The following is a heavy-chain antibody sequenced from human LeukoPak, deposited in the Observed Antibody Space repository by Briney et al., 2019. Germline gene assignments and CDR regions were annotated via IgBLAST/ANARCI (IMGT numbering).Heavy chain of an antibody. J-gene: IGHJ4*02. V-gene: IGHV3-23*01. CDR2: ISGSGGST. D-gene: IGHD5-18*01. CDR3: AKVNRIQLLDY. Sequence: PGGSLRLSCAASGFTFSDYYMSWIRQAPGKGLEWVSAISGSGGSTYYADSVKGRFTISRDNSKNTLYLQMNSLRAEDTAVYYCAKVNRIQLLDYWGQGTLVTVSS. CDR1: GFTFSDYY.